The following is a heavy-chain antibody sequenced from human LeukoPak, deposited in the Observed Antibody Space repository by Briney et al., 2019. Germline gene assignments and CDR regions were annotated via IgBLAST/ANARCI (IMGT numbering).Heavy chain of an antibody. CDR2: INPSGGST. CDR1: GYTFTSYY. J-gene: IGHJ4*02. V-gene: IGHV1-46*01. CDR3: ARASYYDSSGYYLSYFDY. D-gene: IGHD3-22*01. Sequence: ASVKVSCKASGYTFTSYYMHWVRQAPGQGLEWMGIINPSGGSTSYAQKFQGRVTMTRDTSTSTVYMELSSLRSEDTAVYYCARASYYDSSGYYLSYFDYWGQGTLVTVSS.